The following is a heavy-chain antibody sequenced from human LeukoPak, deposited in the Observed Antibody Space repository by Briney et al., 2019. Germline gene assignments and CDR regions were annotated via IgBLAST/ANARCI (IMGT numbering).Heavy chain of an antibody. CDR2: INPNSGGT. Sequence: ASVKVSCKASGYTFTGYYMHWVRQAPGQGLEWMGWINPNSGGTNYAQEFQGRVTMTRDTSISTAYMELSRLRSDDTAVYYCARWRVPAAIEDYWGQGTLVTVSS. D-gene: IGHD2-2*02. V-gene: IGHV1-2*02. CDR1: GYTFTGYY. CDR3: ARWRVPAAIEDY. J-gene: IGHJ4*02.